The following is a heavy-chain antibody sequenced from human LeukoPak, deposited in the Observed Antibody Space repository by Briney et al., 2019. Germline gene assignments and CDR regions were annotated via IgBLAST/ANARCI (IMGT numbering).Heavy chain of an antibody. CDR2: IRYDGSNK. CDR1: GFTFSSYG. D-gene: IGHD4-17*01. Sequence: GGSLRLSCAASGFTFSSYGMHWVRQAPGKGLEWVAFIRYDGSNKYYTDSVKGRFTISRDNSKNTLYLQMNSLRAEDTAVYYCAKLLSGNYGDPSCWGQGTLVTVSS. V-gene: IGHV3-30*02. CDR3: AKLLSGNYGDPSC. J-gene: IGHJ4*02.